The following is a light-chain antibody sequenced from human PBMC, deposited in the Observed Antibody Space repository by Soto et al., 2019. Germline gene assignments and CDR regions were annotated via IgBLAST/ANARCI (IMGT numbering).Light chain of an antibody. Sequence: ELVLTQSPGTLSLSPGERATLSCRASESVSTTDLAWYQQKRGRAPRLLIYGASIRATGIPDRFSGRGFGTNFILSVGRLEPEEFAVYYCQLYGGSPRNTFGGGTMLEIK. CDR2: GAS. J-gene: IGKJ4*01. CDR3: QLYGGSPRNT. CDR1: ESVSTTD. V-gene: IGKV3-20*01.